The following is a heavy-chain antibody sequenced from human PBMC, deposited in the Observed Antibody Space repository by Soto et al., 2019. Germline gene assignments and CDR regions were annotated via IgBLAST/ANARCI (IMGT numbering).Heavy chain of an antibody. CDR3: ARDGLRITMIVVVSDDAFDI. J-gene: IGHJ3*02. CDR1: GYTFTSYG. CDR2: ISAYNGNT. V-gene: IGHV1-18*04. Sequence: ASVKVSCKASGYTFTSYGISWVRQAPGQGLEWMGWISAYNGNTNYAQKLQGRVTMTTDTSTSTAYMELRSLRSDDTAVYYCARDGLRITMIVVVSDDAFDIWGQGTMVTVSS. D-gene: IGHD3-22*01.